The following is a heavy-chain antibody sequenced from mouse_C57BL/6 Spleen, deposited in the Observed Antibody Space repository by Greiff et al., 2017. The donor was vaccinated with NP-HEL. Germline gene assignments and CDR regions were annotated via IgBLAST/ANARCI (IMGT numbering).Heavy chain of an antibody. J-gene: IGHJ1*03. CDR3: ARRRDWYFDV. CDR1: GYTFTSYW. Sequence: VQLQQPGAELVMPGASVKLSCKASGYTFTSYWMPWVKQRPGQGLEWIGEIDPSDSYTNYNQKFKGKSTLTVDKSSSTAYMQLSSLTSYDSAVYYCARRRDWYFDVWGTGTTVTVSS. V-gene: IGHV1-69*01. CDR2: IDPSDSYT.